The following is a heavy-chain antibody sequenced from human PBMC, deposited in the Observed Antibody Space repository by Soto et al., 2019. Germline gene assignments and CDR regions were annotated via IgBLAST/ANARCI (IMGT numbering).Heavy chain of an antibody. V-gene: IGHV3-43*01. CDR1: GFTFADYS. D-gene: IGHD3-3*01. J-gene: IGHJ4*02. CDR3: SDFPNY. CDR2: ISWDGDTT. Sequence: GGSLRLSCSTSGFTFADYSMHWVRQAPGKGLEWVSLISWDGDTTYYTDSVKGRFTISRDNNKNSLYLQMNSLRPEDTALYYCSDFPNYWGQGTLVTVS.